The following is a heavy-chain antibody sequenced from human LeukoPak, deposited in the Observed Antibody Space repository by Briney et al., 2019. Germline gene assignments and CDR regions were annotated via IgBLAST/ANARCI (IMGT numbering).Heavy chain of an antibody. CDR1: GGSFSGYY. V-gene: IGHV4-34*01. Sequence: SETLSLTCAVYGGSFSGYYWSWIRQPPGKGLEWIGEINHSGSTNYNPSLKSRVTISVDTSKNQLSLKLSSVTAADTAVYYCARASSSWYYAFDIWGQGTMVTVSS. J-gene: IGHJ3*02. CDR3: ARASSSWYYAFDI. CDR2: INHSGST. D-gene: IGHD6-13*01.